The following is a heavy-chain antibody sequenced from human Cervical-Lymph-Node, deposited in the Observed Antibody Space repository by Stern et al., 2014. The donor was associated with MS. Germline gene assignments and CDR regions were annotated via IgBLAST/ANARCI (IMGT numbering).Heavy chain of an antibody. Sequence: DQLVESGAEVKKPGSSVKVSCKASGGTFSSYAISWVRQAPGQGLEWMGGIIPIFGTANYAQKFQGRVTITADESTSTAYMELSSLRSEDTAVYYCARDFTVAGTNYYYGMDVWGQGTTVTVSS. J-gene: IGHJ6*02. D-gene: IGHD6-19*01. CDR1: GGTFSSYA. V-gene: IGHV1-69*01. CDR3: ARDFTVAGTNYYYGMDV. CDR2: IIPIFGTA.